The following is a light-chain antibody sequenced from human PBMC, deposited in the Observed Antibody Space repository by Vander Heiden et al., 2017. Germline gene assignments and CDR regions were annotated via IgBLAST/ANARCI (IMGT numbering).Light chain of an antibody. V-gene: IGKV4-1*01. J-gene: IGKJ2*01. CDR3: QQDDSTPYT. CDR2: WAS. CDR1: QSVLLSSNNNNY. Sequence: DIVMTQSPDSLAVSLGERATINCKSSQSVLLSSNNNNYLAWYQQKPGQPPRLLISWASTRESGVPGRFSGSGSGTDFTLTISSLQAEDVALYYCQQDDSTPYTFGQGTKLEIK.